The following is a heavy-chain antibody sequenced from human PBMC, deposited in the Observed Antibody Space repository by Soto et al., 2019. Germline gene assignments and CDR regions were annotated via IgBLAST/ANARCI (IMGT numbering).Heavy chain of an antibody. J-gene: IGHJ5*02. V-gene: IGHV4-31*03. CDR2: IYYSGST. CDR1: GGSISSGGYY. CDR3: AREGGSSTSCSWANWFDP. Sequence: PSETLSLTCTVSGGSISSGGYYWSWIRQHPGKGLEWIGYIYYSGSTYYNPSLKSRVTISVDTSKNQFSLKLSSVTAADTAVYYCAREGGSSTSCSWANWFDPWGQGTLVTVSS. D-gene: IGHD2-2*01.